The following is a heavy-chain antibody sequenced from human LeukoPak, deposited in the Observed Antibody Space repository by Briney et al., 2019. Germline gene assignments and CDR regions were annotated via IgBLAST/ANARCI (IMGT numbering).Heavy chain of an antibody. V-gene: IGHV3-30-3*01. CDR1: GFTFSSYA. D-gene: IGHD3-22*01. Sequence: GGSLRLSCAASGFTFSSYAMHWVRQAPGKGLEWVAVISYDGSNKYYADSVKGRFTISRDNSKNTLYLQMNSLRAEDTAVYYCARERERYDSSGYYGHYYYYGMDVWGQGTTVTVSS. J-gene: IGHJ6*02. CDR2: ISYDGSNK. CDR3: ARERERYDSSGYYGHYYYYGMDV.